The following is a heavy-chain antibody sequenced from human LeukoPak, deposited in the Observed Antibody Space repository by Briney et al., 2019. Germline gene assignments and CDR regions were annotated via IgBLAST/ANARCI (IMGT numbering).Heavy chain of an antibody. D-gene: IGHD3-10*01. V-gene: IGHV3-11*04. CDR1: AFTFSDYY. J-gene: IGHJ4*02. CDR3: ARSYYCGSGTYAPPVGH. CDR2: ISSSGSTI. Sequence: GGSLRLSCAASAFTFSDYYMSWIRQAPGKGLEWVSYISSSGSTIYYADSVKGRFTISRDNSKNTLYLQMNSLRAEDTAEYYCARSYYCGSGTYAPPVGHWGQGTLVTVSS.